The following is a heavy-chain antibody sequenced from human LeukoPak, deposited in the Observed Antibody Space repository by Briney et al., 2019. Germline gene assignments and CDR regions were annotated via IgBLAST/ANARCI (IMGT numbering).Heavy chain of an antibody. Sequence: SETLSLTCTVSGGSISSGSYYWSWIRQPAGKGLEWIGRIYTSGSTNYNPSLKSRVTISVDTSKNQFSLKLSSVTAADTAVYYCARDLAYYDISTGRHNWFDPWGQGTLVTVSS. V-gene: IGHV4-61*02. CDR3: ARDLAYYDISTGRHNWFDP. D-gene: IGHD3-9*01. CDR1: GGSISSGSYY. CDR2: IYTSGST. J-gene: IGHJ5*02.